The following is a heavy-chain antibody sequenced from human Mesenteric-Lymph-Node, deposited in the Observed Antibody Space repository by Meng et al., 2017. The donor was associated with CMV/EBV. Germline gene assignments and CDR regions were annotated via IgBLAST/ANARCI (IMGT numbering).Heavy chain of an antibody. D-gene: IGHD1-1*01. V-gene: IGHV4-39*01. CDR1: GSTSSANYY. J-gene: IGHJ4*02. CDR3: VRQQSGQLPQEGIFDY. Sequence: GSTSSANYYWGWIRQPPGKGLEWIGSIYYSGRTYYNPSLKSRGTISVDTSKTQFSLKLISVTAADTAVYYCVRQQSGQLPQEGIFDYWGLGTLVTVSS. CDR2: IYYSGRT.